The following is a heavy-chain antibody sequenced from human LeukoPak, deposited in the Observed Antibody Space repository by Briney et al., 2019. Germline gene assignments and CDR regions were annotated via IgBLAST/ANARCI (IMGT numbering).Heavy chain of an antibody. Sequence: GGSLRLSCAASEFTFNTHGMSWVRQAPGKGVEWVANIKQCGGDKYYVDSVKGRFTISRDNAKSSLYLQMNSLGVEDTAVYYCGRDRGRFDYWGQGTLVTVSS. D-gene: IGHD5-12*01. CDR2: IKQCGGDK. J-gene: IGHJ4*02. CDR1: EFTFNTHG. CDR3: GRDRGRFDY. V-gene: IGHV3-7*05.